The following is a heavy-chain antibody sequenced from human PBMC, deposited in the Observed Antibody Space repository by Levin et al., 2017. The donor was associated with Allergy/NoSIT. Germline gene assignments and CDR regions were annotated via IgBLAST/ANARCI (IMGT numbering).Heavy chain of an antibody. V-gene: IGHV3-49*03. CDR1: GFTFGDYA. CDR2: IRSKAYGGTT. CDR3: TRALDGSGSYYTLLDAFDI. Sequence: GGSLRLSCTASGFTFGDYAMSWFRQAPGKGLEWVGFIRSKAYGGTTEYAASVKGRFTISRDDSKSIAYLQMNSLKTEDTAVYYCTRALDGSGSYYTLLDAFDIWGQGTMVTVSS. D-gene: IGHD3-10*01. J-gene: IGHJ3*02.